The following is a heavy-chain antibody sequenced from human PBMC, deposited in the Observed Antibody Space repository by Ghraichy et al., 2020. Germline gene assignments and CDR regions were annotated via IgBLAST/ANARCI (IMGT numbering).Heavy chain of an antibody. Sequence: SQTLSLTCTVSGVSVTNYFWSWIRQPPGKGLEWVGYIYYTGITRYNPSLESRVTISLDMSKNLLSLKLTSLTTADMAVYYCAGTTSRASEGDYWGQGALVTVSS. CDR2: IYYTGIT. J-gene: IGHJ4*02. D-gene: IGHD1-1*01. CDR1: GVSVTNYF. V-gene: IGHV4-59*02. CDR3: AGTTSRASEGDY.